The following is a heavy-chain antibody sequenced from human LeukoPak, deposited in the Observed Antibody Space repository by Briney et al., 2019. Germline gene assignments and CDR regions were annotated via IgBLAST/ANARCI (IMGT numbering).Heavy chain of an antibody. V-gene: IGHV3-30*04. Sequence: GRSLRLSCAASGFNFSTYPMHWVRQAPGKGLEWVAFMSYDGNTIYYADSVKGRFTISRDNSKNTLYLLLNSLRAEDTAVFYCARNGLTHYYYYYMDVWGKGTTVTISS. CDR3: ARNGLTHYYYYYMDV. J-gene: IGHJ6*03. CDR1: GFNFSTYP. CDR2: MSYDGNTI.